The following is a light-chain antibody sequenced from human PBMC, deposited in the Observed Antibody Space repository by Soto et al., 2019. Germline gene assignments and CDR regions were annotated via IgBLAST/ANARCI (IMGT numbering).Light chain of an antibody. J-gene: IGLJ3*02. CDR2: NTN. Sequence: QTVVTQEPSFSVSPGRTVTLTCGLTSGSVSTSYHPSWYQQAPGQAPRTLLYNTNIRSSGVPDRFSGAILGNKAALTITGAQADDESDYYCVLYMGGGISVFGGGTKLTVL. CDR3: VLYMGGGISV. V-gene: IGLV8-61*01. CDR1: SGSVSTSYH.